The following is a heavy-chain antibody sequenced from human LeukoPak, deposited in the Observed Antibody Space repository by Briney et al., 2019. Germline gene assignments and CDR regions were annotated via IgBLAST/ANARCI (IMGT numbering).Heavy chain of an antibody. Sequence: SETLSLTCAVSGGSISSGGYSWSWIRQPPGKGLEWIGYIYYSDTYYNPSLKSRVTISADTSKSQFSLRLNSVTAADTAVYYCASHSGGYAYWGQGTLVTVSS. CDR1: GGSISSGGYS. J-gene: IGHJ4*02. CDR2: IYYSDT. D-gene: IGHD5-12*01. CDR3: ASHSGGYAY. V-gene: IGHV4-30-4*07.